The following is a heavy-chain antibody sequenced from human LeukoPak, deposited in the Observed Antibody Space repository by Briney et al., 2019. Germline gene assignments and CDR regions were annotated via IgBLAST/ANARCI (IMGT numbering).Heavy chain of an antibody. CDR3: GRHLHYGYYGSGSNRPFDY. CDR2: VYDSATT. V-gene: IGHV4-39*01. D-gene: IGHD3-10*01. J-gene: IGHJ4*02. Sequence: SETLSLTCTVSGGSISSSTYYWGWIRQPPGKGLEWIGSVYDSATTYYNPSLKSRVTISVDTSKNQFSLKLSSVTAADTALYYCGRHLHYGYYGSGSNRPFDYWGQGTLVTVSS. CDR1: GGSISSSTYY.